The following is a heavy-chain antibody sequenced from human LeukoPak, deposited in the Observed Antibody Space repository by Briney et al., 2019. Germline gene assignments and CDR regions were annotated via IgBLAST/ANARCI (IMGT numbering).Heavy chain of an antibody. V-gene: IGHV1-2*02. D-gene: IGHD6-19*01. Sequence: ASVKVSCKASGYTFTDYYMHWVRQAPGQGLEWMGWINPNSGGTNYAQKFQGRVTMTRDTSISTAYMELSSLRSEDMAVYYCARERKQWLVRYFDYWGQGTLVTVSS. CDR3: ARERKQWLVRYFDY. J-gene: IGHJ4*02. CDR1: GYTFTDYY. CDR2: INPNSGGT.